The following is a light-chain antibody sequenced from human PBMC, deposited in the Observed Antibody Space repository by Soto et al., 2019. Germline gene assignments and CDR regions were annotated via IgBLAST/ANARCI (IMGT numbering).Light chain of an antibody. V-gene: IGKV3-11*01. CDR3: MQRSNWPFT. J-gene: IGKJ3*01. CDR1: QSVSTY. CDR2: DAS. Sequence: EIVLTQSPATLSLSPGERATLSCRASQSVSTYLAWYQQKPGQTPRLLLYDASNRATAIPARFSGSGSGTDFTLTISSLEPEDFAVYYCMQRSNWPFTFGPGNKVDI.